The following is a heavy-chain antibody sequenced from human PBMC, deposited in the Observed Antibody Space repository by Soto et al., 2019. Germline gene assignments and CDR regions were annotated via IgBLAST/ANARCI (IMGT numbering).Heavy chain of an antibody. CDR1: GYIFVNYG. Sequence: QVQLVQSGDEVKKPGASVKVSCKASGYIFVNYGIAWVRQAPGQGLEWMGWISPYTGNTHSATKGQRKLTTTTDTSTSTAYMDLGSLTSDDTAVYYCVMVDNYVTPTPQDVWGQGTTVTVSS. D-gene: IGHD3-16*01. J-gene: IGHJ6*02. V-gene: IGHV1-18*01. CDR2: ISPYTGNT. CDR3: VMVDNYVTPTPQDV.